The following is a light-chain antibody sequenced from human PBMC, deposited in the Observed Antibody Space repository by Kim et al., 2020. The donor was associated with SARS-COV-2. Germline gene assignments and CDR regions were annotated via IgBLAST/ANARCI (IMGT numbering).Light chain of an antibody. CDR3: QQRGNWPT. Sequence: EIVLTQSPATLSLSPGERATLSCRASQSVSNNLALYQQKPGQAPRLLIFDASKRATGIATRFSGSGSGTDFSLTISSLEPEDFAVYYCQQRGNWPTFGGGTKLEI. V-gene: IGKV3-11*01. J-gene: IGKJ4*01. CDR1: QSVSNN. CDR2: DAS.